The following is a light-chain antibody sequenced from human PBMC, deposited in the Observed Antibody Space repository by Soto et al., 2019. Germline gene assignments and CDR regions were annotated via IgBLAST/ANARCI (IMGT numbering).Light chain of an antibody. J-gene: IGKJ4*01. CDR1: QSISSN. CDR2: DAS. V-gene: IGKV3-11*01. Sequence: EIVLTQSPATLSLSPGEGATLSCRASQSISSNLAWYQQKPGQAPRLLMYDASNRATGIPARFSGSGSGTDFTLTISSLEPEDFAVYYCQQRTNWPLTFGGGTKVEIK. CDR3: QQRTNWPLT.